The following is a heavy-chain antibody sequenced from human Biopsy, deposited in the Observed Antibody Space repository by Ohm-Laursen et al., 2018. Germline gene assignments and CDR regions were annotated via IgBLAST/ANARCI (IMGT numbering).Heavy chain of an antibody. CDR3: AERTGNSLGF. D-gene: IGHD1-1*01. V-gene: IGHV1-46*01. J-gene: IGHJ4*02. Sequence: ASVKVSCKASGYSFTSYYMHWVRQAPGQGLEWMGMINPSGSTTSYPQIFQGRVTMTRDTSKSTVYMELSSLRSADTAVYYCAERTGNSLGFWGQGTLVTVSS. CDR1: GYSFTSYY. CDR2: INPSGSTT.